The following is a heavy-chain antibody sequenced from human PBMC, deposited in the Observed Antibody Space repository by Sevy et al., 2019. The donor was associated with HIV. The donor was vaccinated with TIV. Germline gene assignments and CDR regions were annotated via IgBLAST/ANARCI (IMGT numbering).Heavy chain of an antibody. CDR1: GGSISTYY. J-gene: IGHJ4*02. CDR2: IYYTGTT. D-gene: IGHD7-27*01. V-gene: IGHV4-59*12. Sequence: SETLSLTCTVSGGSISTYYWSWIRQSSGKTLEWIGFIYYTGTTTYNTSTKSRVTISLDTSKNQFYLKLRSVTAADTAIYYCVRDPNWGSPGYWGQGTLVTVSS. CDR3: VRDPNWGSPGY.